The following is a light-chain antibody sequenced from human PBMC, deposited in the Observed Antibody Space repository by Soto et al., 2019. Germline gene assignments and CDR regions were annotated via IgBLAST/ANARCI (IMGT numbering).Light chain of an antibody. CDR1: QSVLYSSNNKNY. J-gene: IGKJ2*01. Sequence: DVVMTQSPDSLAVSLGERATINCKSSQSVLYSSNNKNYLAWYQQKPGQPPKLLIYWASTRESGVPDRFSGSGSETDFSLYISSLQAEDVAVSYCQQYYSTPYTFGQGTKLEIK. CDR3: QQYYSTPYT. V-gene: IGKV4-1*01. CDR2: WAS.